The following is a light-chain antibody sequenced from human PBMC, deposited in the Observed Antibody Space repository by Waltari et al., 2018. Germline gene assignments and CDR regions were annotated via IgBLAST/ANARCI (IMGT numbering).Light chain of an antibody. CDR2: EMQ. CDR1: SSKIENTY. J-gene: IGLJ2*01. V-gene: IGLV1-51*02. Sequence: QAVLTQPPSVSAAPGQKVTISCSGSSSKIENTYVSWYQQLPGTAPKLLIYEMQNPPSGIPDRFSCSKSGTSATLDITGLQPGDEAHYYCGAWDSSLTAGVFGGGTTLTVL. CDR3: GAWDSSLTAGV.